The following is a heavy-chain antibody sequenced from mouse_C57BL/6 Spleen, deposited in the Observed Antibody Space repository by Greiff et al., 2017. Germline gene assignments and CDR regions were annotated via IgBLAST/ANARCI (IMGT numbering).Heavy chain of an antibody. CDR1: GYTFTDYE. Sequence: QVQLQQSGAELVRPGASVTLSCKASGYTFTDYEMHWVKQTPVHGLEWIGAIDPETGGTAYNQKFKGKAILTADKSSSTAYMELRSLTSEDSAVYYCTRSDYGSSAGYFEGWGTGTTVTVAS. CDR3: TRSDYGSSAGYFEG. V-gene: IGHV1-15*01. D-gene: IGHD1-1*01. J-gene: IGHJ1*03. CDR2: IDPETGGT.